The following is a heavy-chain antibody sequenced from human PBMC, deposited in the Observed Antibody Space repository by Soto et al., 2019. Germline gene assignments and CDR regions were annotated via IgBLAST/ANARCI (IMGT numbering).Heavy chain of an antibody. CDR1: GFTVATTG. D-gene: IGHD6-19*01. J-gene: IGHJ5*02. CDR3: AKDWGSSGWFNSFNP. Sequence: QVQLVESGGGVVQPGESLQVACAASGFTVATTGMHWVRQAPGKGLEWVAMISHSGTSKVYIDSVQGRFTISRDNAKNNLYLQMSSLRPEDTAIYYCAKDWGSSGWFNSFNPWGQGVLVTVSS. CDR2: ISHSGTSK. V-gene: IGHV3-30*18.